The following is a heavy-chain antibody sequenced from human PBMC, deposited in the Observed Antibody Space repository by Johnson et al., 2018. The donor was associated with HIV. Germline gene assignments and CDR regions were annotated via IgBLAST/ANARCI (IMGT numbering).Heavy chain of an antibody. V-gene: IGHV3-30*02. CDR2: IRYDGSNK. J-gene: IGHJ3*02. D-gene: IGHD6-6*01. Sequence: HVQLVESGGGVVQPGRSLRLSCAASGFTFSSYGMHWVRQAPGKGLEWVAFIRYDGSNKYYADSVKGRFTISRDNSKNTLYLQMSSLRADDTAVYYCAKGVRGSSCYDAFDIWGQGTMVTVSS. CDR1: GFTFSSYG. CDR3: AKGVRGSSCYDAFDI.